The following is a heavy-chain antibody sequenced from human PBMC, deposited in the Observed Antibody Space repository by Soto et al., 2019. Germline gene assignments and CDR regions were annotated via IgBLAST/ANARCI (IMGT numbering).Heavy chain of an antibody. D-gene: IGHD7-27*01. Sequence: EVHLLESGGGLVQPGGSLRLSCAASGFTFSSYAMNWVRQAPGKGLEWVAVVSGGGGTFYADSVKGRLTISRDNSKNTLYLQMNSLRAEETAIYYCAKRAGDSYYFDYWGQGTLVTVSS. J-gene: IGHJ4*02. CDR2: VSGGGGT. CDR3: AKRAGDSYYFDY. CDR1: GFTFSSYA. V-gene: IGHV3-23*01.